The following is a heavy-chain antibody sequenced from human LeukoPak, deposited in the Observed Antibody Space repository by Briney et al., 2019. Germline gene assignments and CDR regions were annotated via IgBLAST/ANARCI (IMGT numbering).Heavy chain of an antibody. CDR2: FDPEDGET. CDR3: AREGSTVTTRGLYYYYMDV. CDR1: GYTLTELS. D-gene: IGHD4-17*01. Sequence: ASVKVSCKVSGYTLTELSMHWVRQAPGKGLEWMGGFDPEDGETIYAQKFQGRVTMTRDTSTSTVYMELSSLRSEDTAVYYCAREGSTVTTRGLYYYYMDVWGKGTTVTVSS. J-gene: IGHJ6*03. V-gene: IGHV1-24*01.